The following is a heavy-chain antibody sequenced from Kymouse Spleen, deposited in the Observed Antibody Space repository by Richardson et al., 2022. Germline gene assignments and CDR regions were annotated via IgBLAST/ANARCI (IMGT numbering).Heavy chain of an antibody. V-gene: IGHV3-21*03. Sequence: EVQLVESGGGLVKPGGSLRLSCAASGFTFSSYSMNWVRQAPGKGLEWVSSISSSSSYIYYADSVKGRFTISRDNAKNSLYLQMNSLRAEDTAVYYCARAGSGPNAFDIWGQGTMVTVSS. J-gene: IGHJ3*02. CDR3: ARAGSGPNAFDI. CDR2: ISSSSSYI. CDR1: GFTFSSYS. D-gene: IGHD3-10*01.